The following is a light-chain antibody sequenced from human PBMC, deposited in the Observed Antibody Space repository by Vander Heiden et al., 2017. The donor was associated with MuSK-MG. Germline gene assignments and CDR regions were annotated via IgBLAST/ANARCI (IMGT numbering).Light chain of an antibody. CDR2: AAS. Sequence: DIQLTQSPSSLSASVGDRVTITCRASQSISSYLNWYQQNPGKAPKLLIYAASSLQSGVPSRFSGSGSGTDFTLTISSLQPEDFATYYCQQNYSTPPLTFGGGTKVEIK. CDR1: QSISSY. CDR3: QQNYSTPPLT. V-gene: IGKV1-39*01. J-gene: IGKJ4*01.